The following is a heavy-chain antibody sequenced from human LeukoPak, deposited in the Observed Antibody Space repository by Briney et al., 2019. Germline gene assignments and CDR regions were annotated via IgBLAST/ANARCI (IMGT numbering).Heavy chain of an antibody. Sequence: GGSLRLSCTASGFTFSSYWMHWVRQAPGKGLVWVSRINSDGSSTSYADSVKGRFTISRDNAKNTLYLQMNSLRAEDTAVYYCARERVGSMIVVVPHFDYWGQGTLVTVSS. CDR1: GFTFSSYW. D-gene: IGHD3-22*01. V-gene: IGHV3-74*01. CDR2: INSDGSST. CDR3: ARERVGSMIVVVPHFDY. J-gene: IGHJ4*02.